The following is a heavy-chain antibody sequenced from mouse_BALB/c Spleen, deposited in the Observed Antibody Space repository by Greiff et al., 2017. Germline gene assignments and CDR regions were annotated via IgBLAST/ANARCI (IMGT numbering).Heavy chain of an antibody. D-gene: IGHD2-14*01. CDR1: GFAFSSYD. Sequence: EVMLVESGGGLVKPGGSLKLSCAASGFAFSSYDMSWVRQTPEKRLEWVAYISSGGGSTYYPDTVKGRFTISRDNAKNTLYLQMSSLKSEDTAMYYCARRVYYRYDRDYFDYWGQGTTLTVSS. J-gene: IGHJ2*01. CDR3: ARRVYYRYDRDYFDY. V-gene: IGHV5-12-1*01. CDR2: ISSGGGST.